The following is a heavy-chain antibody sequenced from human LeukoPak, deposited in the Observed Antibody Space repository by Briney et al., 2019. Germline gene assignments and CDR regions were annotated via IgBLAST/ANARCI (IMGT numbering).Heavy chain of an antibody. Sequence: PGGSLKLSCAASGFTFSGSAVHWVRRASGKGLEWVGRIRSKANSYATAYAASVKGRFTISRDDSKNTACLQMNSLKTEDTAVYYCTGVGDKGDFDYWGQGTLVTVSS. CDR3: TGVGDKGDFDY. CDR1: GFTFSGSA. CDR2: IRSKANSYAT. V-gene: IGHV3-73*01. J-gene: IGHJ4*02. D-gene: IGHD3-16*01.